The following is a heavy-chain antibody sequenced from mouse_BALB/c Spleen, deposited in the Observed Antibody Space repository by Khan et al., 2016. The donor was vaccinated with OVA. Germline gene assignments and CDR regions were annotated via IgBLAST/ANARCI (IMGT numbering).Heavy chain of an antibody. D-gene: IGHD2-14*01. CDR2: INTHSGVP. Sequence: QVQLQQPGPELKKPGETVRISCKASGYTFTTAGMQWVQKMPGKGLKWIGWINTHSGVPKYAEDFKGRFAFSLDTSASTAYLQITNLKNEDTATYFCARGGAAYYRNDGGAMDYWGQGTSVTVSS. V-gene: IGHV9-4*02. CDR3: ARGGAAYYRNDGGAMDY. CDR1: GYTFTTAG. J-gene: IGHJ4*01.